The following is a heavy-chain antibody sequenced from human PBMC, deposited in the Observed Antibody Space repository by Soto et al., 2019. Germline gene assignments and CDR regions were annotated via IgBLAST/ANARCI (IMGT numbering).Heavy chain of an antibody. J-gene: IGHJ2*01. V-gene: IGHV1-2*02. CDR1: GYTFSDYF. CDR3: ARDSGIPGRYWYFGL. D-gene: IGHD2-21*01. Sequence: QVQLVQSGAEVKKPGASVKVSCTTYGYTFSDYFLHWVRQAPGQGPEWMGFINPKRGGTEYAHKFQGRVTMTRDTSSSTVYMDLSGLTSDDTAIYYCARDSGIPGRYWYFGLWGRGTLVTVSS. CDR2: INPKRGGT.